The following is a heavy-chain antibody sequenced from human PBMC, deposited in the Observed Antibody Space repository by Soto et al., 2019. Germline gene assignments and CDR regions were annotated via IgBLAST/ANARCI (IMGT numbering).Heavy chain of an antibody. CDR2: IYPGGHET. V-gene: IGHV5-51*01. CDR1: GYTLYNLW. CDR3: ALSPRSSPYFDY. D-gene: IGHD6-13*01. Sequence: SGERLVIYGRCSGYTLYNLWIGWVRPLPGKGVELMGIIYPGGHETRYSASFHGKVTISAGKSINTAYLQWNSLEASDTAFYFCALSPRSSPYFDYGGQEPLFTASS. J-gene: IGHJ4*02.